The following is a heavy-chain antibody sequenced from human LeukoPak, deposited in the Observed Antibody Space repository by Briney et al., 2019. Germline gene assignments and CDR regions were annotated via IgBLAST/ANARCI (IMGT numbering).Heavy chain of an antibody. CDR1: GFTFNGAW. CDR3: AIWTSGNF. V-gene: IGHV3-7*01. J-gene: IGHJ4*02. Sequence: FTSSASGFTFNGAWLNWLRQAPGKGLEWVANLDPSGSQKRYVVSVKGRFTISKDNPGTSLYLEMNSLRAEDTAIYYCAIWTSGNFWGQGTLVTVSS. CDR2: LDPSGSQK. D-gene: IGHD1-1*01.